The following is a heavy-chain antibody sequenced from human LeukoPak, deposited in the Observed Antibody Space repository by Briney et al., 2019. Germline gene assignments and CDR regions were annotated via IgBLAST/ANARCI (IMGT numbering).Heavy chain of an antibody. CDR3: AGSRFSGYDGGWFDP. Sequence: SETLSLTCTVSGGSISSYYWSWIRQPPGKGLEWIGSIYYSGSTYYNPSLKSRVTISVDTSKNQFSLKLSSVTAADTAVYYCAGSRFSGYDGGWFDPWGQGTLVTVSS. CDR1: GGSISSYY. D-gene: IGHD5-12*01. CDR2: IYYSGST. J-gene: IGHJ5*02. V-gene: IGHV4-59*05.